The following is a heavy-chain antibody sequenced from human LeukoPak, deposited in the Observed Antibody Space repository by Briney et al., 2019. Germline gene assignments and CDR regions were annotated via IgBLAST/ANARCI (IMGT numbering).Heavy chain of an antibody. CDR2: INPNSGGT. Sequence: ASVRVSCKASGYTFTGDYIHWVRQAPGQGLEWMGWINPNSGGTNYAQKFQGRVTMTRDTSISTAYMELTRLRSDDTAVYYCARDICGGSDCAFDIWGQGTMVTVSS. D-gene: IGHD1-26*01. V-gene: IGHV1-2*02. CDR3: ARDICGGSDCAFDI. J-gene: IGHJ3*02. CDR1: GYTFTGDY.